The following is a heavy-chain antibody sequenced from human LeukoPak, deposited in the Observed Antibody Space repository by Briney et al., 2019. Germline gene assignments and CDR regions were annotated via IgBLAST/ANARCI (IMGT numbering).Heavy chain of an antibody. CDR3: ARDRISGGGWSPGVDL. Sequence: GGSLRLSCAASGFSGFTFNNAWMSWVRQAPGKGLEWVAVISYDGSNKYYTDSVKGRFTISRDNSKNTLYLEMNSLRAEDTAVYYCARDRISGGGWSPGVDLWGQGTLVAVST. CDR2: ISYDGSNK. CDR1: GFSGFTFNNAW. J-gene: IGHJ4*02. D-gene: IGHD6-19*01. V-gene: IGHV3-30*03.